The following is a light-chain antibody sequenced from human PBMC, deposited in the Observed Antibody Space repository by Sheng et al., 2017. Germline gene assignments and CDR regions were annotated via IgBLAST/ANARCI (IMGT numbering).Light chain of an antibody. CDR3: QKYGTSPLT. J-gene: IGKJ5*01. CDR2: GAS. V-gene: IGKV3-20*01. CDR1: QSVARTY. Sequence: VLTQSPATLSLSPGERAILSCRASQSVARTYLAWYQHKPGQAPRLLIYGASMRATGIPDRFTGSGSGTDFTLTISRLEPEDFAVYYCQKYGTSPLTFGQGTRLEIK.